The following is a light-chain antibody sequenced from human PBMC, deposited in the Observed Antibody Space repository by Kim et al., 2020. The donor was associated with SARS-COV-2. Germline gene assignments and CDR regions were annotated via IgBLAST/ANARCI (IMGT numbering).Light chain of an antibody. Sequence: VALGETVRITCQGDSLRIYYASWYKQKPGQAPVLVIYGKNNRPSGIPDRFSGSSSGNTASLTSTGAQAEDEADYYCNSRDSSGHHLFGGGTQLTVL. V-gene: IGLV3-19*01. CDR3: NSRDSSGHHL. CDR2: GKN. J-gene: IGLJ2*01. CDR1: SLRIYY.